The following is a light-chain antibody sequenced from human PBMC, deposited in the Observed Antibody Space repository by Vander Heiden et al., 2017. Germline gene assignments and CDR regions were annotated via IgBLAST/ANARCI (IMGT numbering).Light chain of an antibody. CDR2: DAS. V-gene: IGKV3-11*01. J-gene: IGKJ2*01. CDR1: QSVSSY. CDR3: QQRINGHLMYT. Sequence: EIVLTQSPATLSLSPGERATLSCRASQSVSSYLAWYQQKPGQAPRLLIYDASNRATGIQARFSGSGYGTDFTLTISSLEPEDFAVYYCQQRINGHLMYTFGQGTKLEIK.